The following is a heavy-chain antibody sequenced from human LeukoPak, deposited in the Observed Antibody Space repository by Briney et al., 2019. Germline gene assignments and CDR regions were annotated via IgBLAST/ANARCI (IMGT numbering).Heavy chain of an antibody. J-gene: IGHJ4*02. CDR2: IYYSGST. CDR1: GCSISSGGYY. CDR3: ARVSRIVATIYFDY. V-gene: IGHV4-31*03. Sequence: SETLSLTCTVSGCSISSGGYYWSWIRQHPGKGLEWIGYIYYSGSTYYNPSLKSRVTISVDTSKNQFSLKLSSVTAADTAVYYCARVSRIVATIYFDYWGQGTLVTVSS. D-gene: IGHD5-12*01.